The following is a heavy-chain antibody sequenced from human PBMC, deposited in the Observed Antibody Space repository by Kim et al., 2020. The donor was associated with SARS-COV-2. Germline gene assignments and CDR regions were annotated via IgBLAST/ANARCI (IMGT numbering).Heavy chain of an antibody. CDR3: VKDRSDNYLNGADYGMDV. Sequence: VKGRLTISRDNSKRTLYLQMNSLRAEDTGVYYCVKDRSDNYLNGADYGMDVWGQGTTVTVSS. D-gene: IGHD1-1*01. V-gene: IGHV3-23*01. J-gene: IGHJ6*02.